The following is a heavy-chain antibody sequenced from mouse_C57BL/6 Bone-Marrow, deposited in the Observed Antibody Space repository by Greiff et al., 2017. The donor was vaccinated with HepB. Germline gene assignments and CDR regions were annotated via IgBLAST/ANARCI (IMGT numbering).Heavy chain of an antibody. J-gene: IGHJ2*01. D-gene: IGHD1-1*01. CDR2: IDPSDSYT. Sequence: QVQLQQPGAELVKPGASVKLSCKASGYTFTSYWMQWVKQRPGQGLEWIEEIDPSDSYTNYNQKFKGKATLTVDTSSSTAYMQLSSLTSEDSAVYYCARSGEFFSIYYYGSSYVDYWGQGTTLTVSS. CDR3: ARSGEFFSIYYYGSSYVDY. CDR1: GYTFTSYW. V-gene: IGHV1-50*01.